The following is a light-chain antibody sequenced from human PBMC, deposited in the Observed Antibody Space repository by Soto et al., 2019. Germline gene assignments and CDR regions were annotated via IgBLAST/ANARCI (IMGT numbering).Light chain of an antibody. CDR2: GAS. J-gene: IGKJ3*01. CDR1: ESVNNK. Sequence: EIGMTQSPVSLSVSPGGRAILSCRAGESVNNKIAWYQHRPGQAPRLLFYGASTRATGIPVRFSGSGSGTEFTLIISSLQSEDFAVYSCQQYNNWPPTFGPGTKVEIK. V-gene: IGKV3-15*01. CDR3: QQYNNWPPT.